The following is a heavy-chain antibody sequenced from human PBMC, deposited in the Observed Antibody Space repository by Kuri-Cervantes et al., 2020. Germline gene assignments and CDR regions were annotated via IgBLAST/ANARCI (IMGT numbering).Heavy chain of an antibody. CDR1: GLTFTNYG. D-gene: IGHD1-26*01. CDR2: ISFDGSNK. Sequence: GESLKISCAASGLTFTNYGMHWVRQAPGKGLEWVAIISFDGSNKYYADSVKGRFTISRDNSKNTLYLQMNSLRAEDTAVYYCARGALYSGSYYEGYWGQGTLVTVSS. CDR3: ARGALYSGSYYEGY. V-gene: IGHV3-30*03. J-gene: IGHJ4*02.